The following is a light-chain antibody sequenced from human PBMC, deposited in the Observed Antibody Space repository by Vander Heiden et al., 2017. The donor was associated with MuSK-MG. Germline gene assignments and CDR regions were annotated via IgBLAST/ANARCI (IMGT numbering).Light chain of an antibody. CDR3: QQEYNTPQT. Sequence: DIMITQSPDPRAVSLDERATINCRSSQSVLYSSNNKNYLAWYQQKPGQPPKLLIYWASTRESGVPDRFSGSESGTDFTLTITSLQAEDVAVYYCQQEYNTPQTFGQGTKVEIK. CDR2: WAS. CDR1: QSVLYSSNNKNY. V-gene: IGKV4-1*01. J-gene: IGKJ1*01.